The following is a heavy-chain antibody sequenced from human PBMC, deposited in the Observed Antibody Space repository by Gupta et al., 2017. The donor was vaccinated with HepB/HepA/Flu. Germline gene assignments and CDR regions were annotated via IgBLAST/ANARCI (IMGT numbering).Heavy chain of an antibody. V-gene: IGHV3-30-3*01. D-gene: IGHD6-19*01. Sequence: QVHVVESGGGVVQPGRSLRLSCTAYEVSFSIFPLHWVRQAPGKGLEWVGVISYDGVQKHYSDSVRGRFSIFRDNFKKTVSLYMTFLKPEDTALYYCASQWTSGLSAFDMWGQGITVSVSS. CDR3: ASQWTSGLSAFDM. CDR1: EVSFSIFP. CDR2: ISYDGVQK. J-gene: IGHJ3*02.